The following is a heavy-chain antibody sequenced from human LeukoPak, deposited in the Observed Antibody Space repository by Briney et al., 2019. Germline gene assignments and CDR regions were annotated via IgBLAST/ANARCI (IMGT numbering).Heavy chain of an antibody. V-gene: IGHV4-61*01. CDR1: GYSISSGYY. CDR2: IYYSGST. J-gene: IGHJ4*02. D-gene: IGHD3-22*01. CDR3: ARVGYYYDSSGYFPASLDY. Sequence: SETLSLTCAVSGYSISSGYYWSWIRQPPGKGLEWIGYIYYSGSTNYNPSLKSRVTISVDTSKNQFSLKLSSVTAADTAVYYCARVGYYYDSSGYFPASLDYWGQGTLVTVSS.